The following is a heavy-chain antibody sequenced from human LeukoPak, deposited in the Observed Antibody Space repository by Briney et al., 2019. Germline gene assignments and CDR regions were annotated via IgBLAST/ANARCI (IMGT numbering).Heavy chain of an antibody. CDR1: GFTFSSYA. D-gene: IGHD5-12*01. Sequence: PGRSLRLSCAASGFTFSSYAMHWVRQAPGKGLEWVAVISYDGSNKYYADSVKGRFTISRDNSKNTLYLQMNSLRAEDTAVYYCARVYTHPYSGYDLWGQGTLVTVSS. J-gene: IGHJ4*02. CDR2: ISYDGSNK. CDR3: ARVYTHPYSGYDL. V-gene: IGHV3-30*14.